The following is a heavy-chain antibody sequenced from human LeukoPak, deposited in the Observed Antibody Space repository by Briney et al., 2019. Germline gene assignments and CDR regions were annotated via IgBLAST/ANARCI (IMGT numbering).Heavy chain of an antibody. CDR1: GFAFSSYS. V-gene: IGHV3-21*01. D-gene: IGHD1-26*01. Sequence: GGSLRLSCAASGFAFSSYSMTWVRQAPGKGLEWVSSISSSSSYIYYADSVKGRFTISRDNAKNSLYLQMNSLRAGDTAVYYCARGGVGATTCYYWGQGTLVTVSS. CDR3: ARGGVGATTCYY. J-gene: IGHJ4*02. CDR2: ISSSSSYI.